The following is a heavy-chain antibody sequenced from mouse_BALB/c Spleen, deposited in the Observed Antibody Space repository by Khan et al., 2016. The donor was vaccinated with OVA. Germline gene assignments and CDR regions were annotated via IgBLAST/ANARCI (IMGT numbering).Heavy chain of an antibody. V-gene: IGHV3-2*02. Sequence: EVKLVESGPGLVKPSQSLSLTCTVTGYSITSGYGWNWIRQFPGNKLEWMGYISYSGSTNYNPSLKSRISITRDTSKNQFFLQLNSVTTENTATYYCARTARIKYWGQGTTLTVSS. D-gene: IGHD1-2*01. CDR2: ISYSGST. CDR1: GYSITSGYG. CDR3: ARTARIKY. J-gene: IGHJ2*01.